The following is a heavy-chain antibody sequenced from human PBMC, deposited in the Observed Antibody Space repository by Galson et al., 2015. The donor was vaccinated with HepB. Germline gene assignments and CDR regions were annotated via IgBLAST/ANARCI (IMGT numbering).Heavy chain of an antibody. CDR3: AKGFRYTAMVNYFDY. CDR2: ISYDGSNK. Sequence: PLRLASAASAFAFHVSVMLGARQAPGKGLEWVAVISYDGSNKYYADSVKGQFTSSRDNSKNTLYLQMNSLRAEDTAVYYCAKGFRYTAMVNYFDYWGQGTLVTVSS. CDR1: AFAFHVSV. J-gene: IGHJ4*02. V-gene: IGHV3-30*18. D-gene: IGHD5-18*01.